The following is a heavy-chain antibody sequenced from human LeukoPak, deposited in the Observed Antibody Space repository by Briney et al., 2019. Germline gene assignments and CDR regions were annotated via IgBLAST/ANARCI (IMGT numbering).Heavy chain of an antibody. CDR1: GLTFSLNA. V-gene: IGHV3-30-3*01. J-gene: IGHJ4*02. CDR2: ISKDGNSV. CDR3: ARNEYGEYYVDY. D-gene: IGHD4/OR15-4a*01. Sequence: GGSLRLSCAASGLTFSLNAMHWVRQAPGKGLEWVAVISKDGNSVRYAESVKGRFTISRDNPKNTLYLQVDSLRAEDTAMYYCARNEYGEYYVDYWGLGTLVTVSS.